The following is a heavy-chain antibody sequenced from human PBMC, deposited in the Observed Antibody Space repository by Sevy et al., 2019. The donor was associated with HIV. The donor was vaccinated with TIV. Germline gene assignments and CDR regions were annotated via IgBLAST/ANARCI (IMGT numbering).Heavy chain of an antibody. V-gene: IGHV3-49*03. D-gene: IGHD3-22*01. Sequence: GGSLRLSCTASGFTFGDYAMSWFRQAPGKGLEWVGFIRSKAYGGTTEYAASVKGRFTISRDDSKSIAYLQMNSLKTEDTAVYYCTRKYDSSGYGSTGYWGQGTLFTVSS. J-gene: IGHJ4*02. CDR3: TRKYDSSGYGSTGY. CDR2: IRSKAYGGTT. CDR1: GFTFGDYA.